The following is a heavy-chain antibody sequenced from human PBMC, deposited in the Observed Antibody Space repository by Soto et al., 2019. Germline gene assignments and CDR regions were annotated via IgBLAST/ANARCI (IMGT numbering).Heavy chain of an antibody. CDR3: ASGATWGTGYNWLDP. Sequence: QVQLQQWGAGLLKPSETLSLTCAVYGGSFSGYYWSWIRQPPGKGLEWIGEINHSGSTNYNPSLKSRFTMSVDMSKNQVSLKLSSVTAADTAVYYCASGATWGTGYNWLDPWGQGTLVTVSS. D-gene: IGHD3-16*01. V-gene: IGHV4-34*01. CDR1: GGSFSGYY. J-gene: IGHJ5*02. CDR2: INHSGST.